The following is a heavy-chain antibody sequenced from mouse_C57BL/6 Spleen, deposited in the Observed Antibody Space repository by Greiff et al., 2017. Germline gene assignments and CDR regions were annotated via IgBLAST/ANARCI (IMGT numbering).Heavy chain of an antibody. Sequence: QVQLQQPGAELVRPGTSVKLSCKASGYTFTSYWMHWVKQRPGQGLEWIGVIDPSDSYTNYNQKFKGKATLTVDTSSSTAYMQLSSLTSEDSAVYYCANWDSYYAMYYWGQGTSVTVSS. J-gene: IGHJ4*01. CDR1: GYTFTSYW. CDR3: ANWDSYYAMYY. D-gene: IGHD4-1*01. CDR2: IDPSDSYT. V-gene: IGHV1-59*01.